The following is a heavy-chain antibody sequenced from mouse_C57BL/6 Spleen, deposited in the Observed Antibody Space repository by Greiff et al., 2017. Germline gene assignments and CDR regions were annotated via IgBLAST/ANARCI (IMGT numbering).Heavy chain of an antibody. CDR1: GYTFTSYW. V-gene: IGHV1-69*01. Sequence: QVQLQQPGAELVMPGASVKLSCKASGYTFTSYWMHWVKQRPGQGLEWIGEIDPSDSNTNYNQKFKGKSTLTVDKSSSTAYMQLSSLTSEYSAVYYCARGEILRYYAMDYWGQGTSVTVSS. J-gene: IGHJ4*01. CDR3: ARGEILRYYAMDY. CDR2: IDPSDSNT. D-gene: IGHD1-1*01.